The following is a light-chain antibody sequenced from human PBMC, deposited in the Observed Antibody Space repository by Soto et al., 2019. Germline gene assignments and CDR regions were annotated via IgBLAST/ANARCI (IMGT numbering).Light chain of an antibody. Sequence: EIVLTQSPATLSLSPGERATLSCRASQSVSTFLAWYQHKPGQAPRLLIYDASNRATGIPDRFRGSGSGTDFTLTISSLEPEDFVVYYCQQYDNWITFGQGTRMEIK. CDR2: DAS. CDR1: QSVSTF. J-gene: IGKJ5*01. CDR3: QQYDNWIT. V-gene: IGKV3-11*01.